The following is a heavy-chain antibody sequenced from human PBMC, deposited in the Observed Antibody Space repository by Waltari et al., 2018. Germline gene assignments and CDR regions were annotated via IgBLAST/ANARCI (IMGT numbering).Heavy chain of an antibody. D-gene: IGHD1-26*01. J-gene: IGHJ4*02. Sequence: VQLQESGPGLVKPSETLSLTCSVSGASINSYHWTWVRRPPGRGLEWIGYIYYSGSTSYSPSLSGRATMSLDTSKNQFSLNLRSVTTADTGMYYCAAIVAATRAIDYWGPGALVTVFS. CDR2: IYYSGST. CDR3: AAIVAATRAIDY. V-gene: IGHV4-59*03. CDR1: GASINSYH.